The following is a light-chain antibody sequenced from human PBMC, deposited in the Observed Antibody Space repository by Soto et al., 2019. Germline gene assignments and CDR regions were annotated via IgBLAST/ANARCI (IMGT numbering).Light chain of an antibody. Sequence: DIQMTQSPSTLSGSVGDRVTITSRASQTISSWLAWYQQKPGKAPKLLIYKASTLKSGVPSRFSGSGSGTEFTLTISSLQPDDFATYYCQHYNSYSEAFGQGTKVALK. CDR3: QHYNSYSEA. J-gene: IGKJ1*01. V-gene: IGKV1-5*03. CDR2: KAS. CDR1: QTISSW.